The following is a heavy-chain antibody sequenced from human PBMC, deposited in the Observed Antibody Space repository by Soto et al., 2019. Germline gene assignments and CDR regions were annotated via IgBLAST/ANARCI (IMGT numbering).Heavy chain of an antibody. J-gene: IGHJ4*02. D-gene: IGHD3-22*01. CDR3: ARGHYFDSSGYYGPYFDY. Sequence: SETLSLTCAVSGGSISSGGYSWTWIRQPSGRGLEWIGHIYHGGRSHYTPSLKSRLTISLDRSKNQVSLRLSSVTAADTAVYYCARGHYFDSSGYYGPYFDYWGQGTLVTVSS. V-gene: IGHV4-30-2*01. CDR2: IYHGGRS. CDR1: GGSISSGGYS.